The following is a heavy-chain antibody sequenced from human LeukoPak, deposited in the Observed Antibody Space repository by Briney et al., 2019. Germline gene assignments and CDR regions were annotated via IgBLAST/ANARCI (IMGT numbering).Heavy chain of an antibody. CDR2: ISSSSSYI. J-gene: IGHJ3*02. D-gene: IGHD6-13*01. CDR1: GFTFDDYT. CDR3: ARDSSESDPGIAAAGGSFDI. V-gene: IGHV3-21*01. Sequence: PGGSLRLSCAASGFTFDDYTMHWVRQAPGKGLEWVSSISSSSSYIYYADSVKGRFTISRDNAKNSLYLQMNSLRAEDTAVYYCARDSSESDPGIAAAGGSFDIWGQGTMVTVSS.